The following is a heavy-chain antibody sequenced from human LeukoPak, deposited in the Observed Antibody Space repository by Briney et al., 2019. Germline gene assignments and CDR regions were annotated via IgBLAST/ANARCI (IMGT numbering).Heavy chain of an antibody. J-gene: IGHJ3*02. Sequence: GGSLRLSCAASGFTFSDYYMSWIRQAPGKGLEGVSYISSSGSTIYYADSVKGRFTISRDNAKNSLYLQMNSLRAEDTAVYYCARGMTSGSYTDAFDIWGQGTMVTVSS. CDR2: ISSSGSTI. D-gene: IGHD1-26*01. CDR3: ARGMTSGSYTDAFDI. V-gene: IGHV3-11*01. CDR1: GFTFSDYY.